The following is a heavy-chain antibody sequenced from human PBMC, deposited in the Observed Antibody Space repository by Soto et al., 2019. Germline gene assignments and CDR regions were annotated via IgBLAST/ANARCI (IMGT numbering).Heavy chain of an antibody. CDR3: ARGISSDLYGDYYYYYGMDV. D-gene: IGHD4-17*01. J-gene: IGHJ6*02. CDR2: INPNSGGT. CDR1: GYTFTGYY. Sequence: ASVKVSCKASGYTFTGYYMHWVRQAPGQGLEWMGWINPNSGGTNYAQKFQGWVTMTRDTSISTAYMELSRLRSDDMAVYYCARGISSDLYGDYYYYYGMDVWGQGTTVTVSS. V-gene: IGHV1-2*04.